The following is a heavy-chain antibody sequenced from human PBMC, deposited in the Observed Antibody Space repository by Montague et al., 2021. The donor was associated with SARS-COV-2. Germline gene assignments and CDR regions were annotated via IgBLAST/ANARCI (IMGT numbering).Heavy chain of an antibody. CDR2: VYYSGRS. CDR3: ARDDIVLQGVTKGMDV. D-gene: IGHD2-15*01. J-gene: IGHJ6*02. V-gene: IGHV4-59*01. CDR1: SDSISTSY. Sequence: SETLSLTCTVSSDSISTSYWAWIRQPPGKGLEWIGYVYYSGRSSYNSSLKSRVTISVDTSKNQVSLNLRSVTAADTAVYSCARDDIVLQGVTKGMDVWGQGTTVTVSS.